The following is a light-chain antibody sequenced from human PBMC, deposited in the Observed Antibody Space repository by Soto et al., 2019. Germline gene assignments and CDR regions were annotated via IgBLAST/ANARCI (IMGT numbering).Light chain of an antibody. CDR1: QSVSSSH. CDR2: GAS. V-gene: IGKV3-20*01. CDR3: QQYGGSPAYT. Sequence: EIVLTQSPGTLSLSPGERATLSCRASQSVSSSHLAWYQQKPGQAPRLLIYGASSRATGIPDRFSGSGSGTDFTLTISRTEPEDFAVYYCQQYGGSPAYTFGQGTKLEIK. J-gene: IGKJ2*01.